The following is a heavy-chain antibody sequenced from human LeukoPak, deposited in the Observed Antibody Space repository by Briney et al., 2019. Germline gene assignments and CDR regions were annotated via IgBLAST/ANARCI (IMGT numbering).Heavy chain of an antibody. CDR2: IIGGGGAT. CDR3: AKGRGDGYNYDYFDY. J-gene: IGHJ4*02. V-gene: IGHV3-23*01. Sequence: GGSLRLSCAASGFTFTSYAMSWVRQAPGKGLEWVSAIIGGGGATYYADSAKGRFTISRDNSKNTLYLQMDSLRAEDTAVYYCAKGRGDGYNYDYFDYWGQGTLVTVSS. CDR1: GFTFTSYA. D-gene: IGHD5-24*01.